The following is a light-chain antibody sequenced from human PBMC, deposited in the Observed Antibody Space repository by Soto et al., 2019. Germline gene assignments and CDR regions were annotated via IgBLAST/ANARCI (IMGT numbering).Light chain of an antibody. CDR1: QSIDKW. Sequence: DIQMTQSPSTLSASVGDRVTVTCRASQSIDKWLAWYQQKPGKAPKLLMYKASLLQSGIPSSFSGSGSGTEFTLTISSLQSDDVASYYCQQYSKYPWTFGQGTKVEV. J-gene: IGKJ1*01. CDR3: QQYSKYPWT. CDR2: KAS. V-gene: IGKV1-5*03.